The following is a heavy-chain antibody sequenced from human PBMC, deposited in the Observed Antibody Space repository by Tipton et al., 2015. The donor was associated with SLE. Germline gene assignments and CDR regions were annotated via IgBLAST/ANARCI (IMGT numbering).Heavy chain of an antibody. J-gene: IGHJ3*02. CDR3: ARGVAVADAFDI. Sequence: TLSLTCTVPGYSISSGFYWGWIRQPPGKGLEWIGNIYHSGSTFYNPSLKSRVTISVDTSRNQFSLKLSSVTAADTAVYYCARGVAVADAFDIWGQGTMVTVSS. CDR2: IYHSGST. V-gene: IGHV4-38-2*02. D-gene: IGHD6-19*01. CDR1: GYSISSGFY.